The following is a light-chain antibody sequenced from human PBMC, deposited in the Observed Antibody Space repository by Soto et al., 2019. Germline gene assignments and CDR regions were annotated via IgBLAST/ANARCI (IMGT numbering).Light chain of an antibody. J-gene: IGKJ3*01. Sequence: DIQMTQSPSTLSASVGDRVTITCRASQTISSWLAWYQQKPVKAPKLLIYDASILESGVPSRFSGSGSGTEFTLPISSLQPDDFADYFCQQYNSYSFTFGPGTKVEIK. V-gene: IGKV1-5*01. CDR3: QQYNSYSFT. CDR1: QTISSW. CDR2: DAS.